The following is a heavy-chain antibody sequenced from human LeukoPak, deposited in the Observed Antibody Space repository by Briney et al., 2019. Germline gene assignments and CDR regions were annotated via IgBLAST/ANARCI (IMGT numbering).Heavy chain of an antibody. CDR3: AREGRGDTAMATDY. CDR2: INPNSGGT. D-gene: IGHD5-18*01. CDR1: GYTFTGYY. J-gene: IGHJ4*02. V-gene: IGHV1-2*02. Sequence: ASVKVSCKASGYTFTGYYMHWVRQAPGQGLEWMGWINPNSGGTNYAQKFQGRVTMTRDTSISTAYMELSRLRSDDTAMYYCAREGRGDTAMATDYWGQGTLVTVSS.